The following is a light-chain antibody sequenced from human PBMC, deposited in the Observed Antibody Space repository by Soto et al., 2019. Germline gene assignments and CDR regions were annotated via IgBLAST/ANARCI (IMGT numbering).Light chain of an antibody. CDR1: QSVSSSY. Sequence: EIVLTQSPGTLSLSPGDRATLSCRASQSVSSSYLAWYQQKPGQAPRLLIYGASNRATGIPARFSGSGSGTDFTLIISSLEPEDFAVYYCQQRSNWPITFGQGTRLEIK. V-gene: IGKV3D-20*02. CDR3: QQRSNWPIT. J-gene: IGKJ5*01. CDR2: GAS.